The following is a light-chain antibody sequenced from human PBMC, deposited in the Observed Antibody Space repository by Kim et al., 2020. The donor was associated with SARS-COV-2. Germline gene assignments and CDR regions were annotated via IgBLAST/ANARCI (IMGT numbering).Light chain of an antibody. V-gene: IGLV2-11*03. Sequence: QSGTTACTGTSSDVGGNSYVSWYQQHPGKAPKVMIYAVTKRPSGVPDRFSGSKSGNTASLTISGLQAEDEADYYCCSYAGRSTWVFGGGTKLTVL. CDR1: SSDVGGNSY. J-gene: IGLJ3*02. CDR2: AVT. CDR3: CSYAGRSTWV.